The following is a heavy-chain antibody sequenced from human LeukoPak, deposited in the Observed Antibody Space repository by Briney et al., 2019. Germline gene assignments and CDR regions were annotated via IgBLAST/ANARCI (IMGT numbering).Heavy chain of an antibody. V-gene: IGHV4-59*01. CDR3: ARDRRSGYPYFDY. J-gene: IGHJ4*02. CDR2: IYYSGST. Sequence: SETLSLTCTVSGGSISSYYWSWIRQPPGKGLEWIGYIYYSGSTNYNPSLKGRVTISVDTSRNQFSLKLSSVTAADTAVYYCARDRRSGYPYFDYWGQGTLVTVSS. D-gene: IGHD3-3*01. CDR1: GGSISSYY.